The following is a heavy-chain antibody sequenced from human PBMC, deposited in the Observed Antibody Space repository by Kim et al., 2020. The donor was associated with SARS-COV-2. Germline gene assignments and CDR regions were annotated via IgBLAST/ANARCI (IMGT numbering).Heavy chain of an antibody. J-gene: IGHJ4*02. CDR3: ARGPLYYYDSSGYWGFDY. D-gene: IGHD3-22*01. CDR2: ISSSSSYI. V-gene: IGHV3-21*01. CDR1: GFTFSSYS. Sequence: GGSLRLSCAASGFTFSSYSMNWVRQAPGKGLEWVSSISSSSSYIYYADSVKGRFTISRDNAKNSLYLQMNSLRAEDTAVYYCARGPLYYYDSSGYWGFDYWGQGTLVTVSS.